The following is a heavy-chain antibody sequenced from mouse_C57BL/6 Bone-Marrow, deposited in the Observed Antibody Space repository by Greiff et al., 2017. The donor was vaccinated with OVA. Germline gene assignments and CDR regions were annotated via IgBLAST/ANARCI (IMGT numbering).Heavy chain of an antibody. CDR3: ARGRLLRENFDV. D-gene: IGHD2-3*01. CDR1: GYTFTDYY. J-gene: IGHJ1*03. Sequence: EVQLQQSGPELVKPGASVKISCKASGYTFTDYYMNWVKQSHGKSLEWIGDINPNNGGTSYNQKFKGKATLTVDKSSSTAYMELRSLTSEDSAVYYCARGRLLRENFDVWGTGTTVTVSS. CDR2: INPNNGGT. V-gene: IGHV1-26*01.